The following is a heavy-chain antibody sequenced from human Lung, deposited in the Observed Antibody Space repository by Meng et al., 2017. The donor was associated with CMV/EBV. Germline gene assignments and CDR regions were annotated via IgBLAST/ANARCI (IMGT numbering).Heavy chain of an antibody. J-gene: IGHJ5*02. CDR3: AREHEHPPLLNNWFDP. CDR1: GFTFTAHY. CDR2: INPNSGGA. Sequence: ASVKVSXKASGFTFTAHYIHWVRQAPGQGLEWMGWINPNSGGANYAQKFQGRVTMTRDTSISTAYMELSGLTSDDTAVYFCAREHEHPPLLNNWFDPWGQGTLVTVSS. V-gene: IGHV1-2*02. D-gene: IGHD1-26*01.